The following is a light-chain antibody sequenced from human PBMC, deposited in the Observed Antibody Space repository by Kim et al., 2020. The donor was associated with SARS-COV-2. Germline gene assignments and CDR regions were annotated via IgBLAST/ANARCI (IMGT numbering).Light chain of an antibody. V-gene: IGKV1-27*01. CDR1: QGISNN. CDR3: QKYDGAPLT. CDR2: AAS. Sequence: DIQMTQSPSSLSASVGDTVTITCRASQGISNNLAWYQQQPGKVPNLLIYAASTLQSGVPSRFSGTRSGTDFTLTISSLQPEDVATYYCQKYDGAPLTFGGGTKVDTK. J-gene: IGKJ4*01.